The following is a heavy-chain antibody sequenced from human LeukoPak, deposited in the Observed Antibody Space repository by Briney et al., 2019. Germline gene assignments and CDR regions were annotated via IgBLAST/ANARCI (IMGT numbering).Heavy chain of an antibody. D-gene: IGHD3-22*01. J-gene: IGHJ4*02. CDR1: GGSFSGYY. CDR2: INHSGST. CDR3: ARDRSGYYSFDY. V-gene: IGHV4-34*01. Sequence: SETLSLTCAVYGGSFSGYYWSWIRQPPGKGLEWIGEINHSGSTNYNPSLKSRVTISVDTSKNQFSLKLSSATAADTAVYYCARDRSGYYSFDYWGQGTLVTVSS.